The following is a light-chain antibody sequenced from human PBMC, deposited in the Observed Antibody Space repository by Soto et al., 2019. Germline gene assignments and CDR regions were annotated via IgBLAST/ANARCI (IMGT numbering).Light chain of an antibody. CDR2: GVT. J-gene: IGLJ1*01. CDR3: SSFTTSYFYV. Sequence: QSALAQPASVSGSPGQSITISCTGSGSDIGAYNYVSWYQRHPGKAPKLLIHGVTRRPSGVSSRFSASKSAYTASLTISGLQAEEEANYYCSSFTTSYFYVFGPGTKVTVL. V-gene: IGLV2-14*01. CDR1: GSDIGAYNY.